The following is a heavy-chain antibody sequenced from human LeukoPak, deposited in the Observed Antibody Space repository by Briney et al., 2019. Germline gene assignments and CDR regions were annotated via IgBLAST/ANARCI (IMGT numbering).Heavy chain of an antibody. CDR2: ISGSGAST. D-gene: IGHD4-17*01. CDR1: GFTFSSYA. V-gene: IGHV3-23*01. CDR3: ARGLSPVTVNFDY. J-gene: IGHJ4*02. Sequence: PGGSLRLSCAASGFTFSSYAMIWVRQAPGKGLEWVSGISGSGASTYYADSVKGRFTISRDNAKNSLYLQMNSLRAEDTALYYCARGLSPVTVNFDYWGQGTLVTVSS.